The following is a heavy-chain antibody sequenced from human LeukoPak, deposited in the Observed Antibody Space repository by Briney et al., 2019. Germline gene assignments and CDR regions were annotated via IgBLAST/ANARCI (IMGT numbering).Heavy chain of an antibody. J-gene: IGHJ4*02. V-gene: IGHV1-69*04. Sequence: SVKVSCKASGGTFSSYAISWVRQAPGQGLEWMGRIIPILGIANYAQKFQGRVTITADKSTSTAYMELSSLRSEDTAVYYCARGSRTGYYYASDYWGQGTLVTVSS. CDR1: GGTFSSYA. CDR2: IIPILGIA. D-gene: IGHD3-22*01. CDR3: ARGSRTGYYYASDY.